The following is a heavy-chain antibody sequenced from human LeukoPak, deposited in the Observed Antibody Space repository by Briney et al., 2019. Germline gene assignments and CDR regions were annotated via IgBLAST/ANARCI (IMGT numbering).Heavy chain of an antibody. Sequence: SETLSLTCTVSGGSISSSSYYWGWIRQPPGKGLEWIGSIYYSGSTYYNPSLKSRVTISVDTSKNQFSLKLSSVTAADTAVYYCARQVYSCYYGSGSPGGDWFDPWGQGTLVTVSS. J-gene: IGHJ5*02. CDR2: IYYSGST. CDR3: ARQVYSCYYGSGSPGGDWFDP. V-gene: IGHV4-39*01. CDR1: GGSISSSSYY. D-gene: IGHD3-10*01.